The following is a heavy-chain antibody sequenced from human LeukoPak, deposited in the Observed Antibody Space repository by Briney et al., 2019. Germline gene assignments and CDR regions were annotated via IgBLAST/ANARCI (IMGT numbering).Heavy chain of an antibody. J-gene: IGHJ4*02. Sequence: GSLRLSCAASGFPFSSYGMHWVRQAPGKGLEWVAVISYDGSNKYYADSVKGRFTISRDNSKNTLYLQMNSLRAEDTAVYYCAKDSGVDTAMATDYWGQGTLVTVSS. V-gene: IGHV3-30*18. CDR1: GFPFSSYG. CDR2: ISYDGSNK. D-gene: IGHD5-18*01. CDR3: AKDSGVDTAMATDY.